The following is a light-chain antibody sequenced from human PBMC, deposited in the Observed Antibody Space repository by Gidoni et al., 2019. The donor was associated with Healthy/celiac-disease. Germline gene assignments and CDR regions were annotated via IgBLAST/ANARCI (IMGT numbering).Light chain of an antibody. V-gene: IGLV3-19*01. CDR3: NSRDSSGNHVV. Sequence: SSDLTQHPAVSVSLGQTVRITCQGDILRSYYARWSQQKRGQAPVLVIYGKNNRPSGIPDRLSGSSSGNTASLTITGAQAEDEADYYCNSRDSSGNHVVFGGGTKLTVL. CDR1: ILRSYY. J-gene: IGLJ2*01. CDR2: GKN.